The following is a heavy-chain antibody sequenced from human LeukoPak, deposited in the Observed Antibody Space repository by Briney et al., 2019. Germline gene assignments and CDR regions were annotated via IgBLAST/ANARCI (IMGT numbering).Heavy chain of an antibody. Sequence: SETLSLTCAVYGGSFSGYYWSWIRQPPGKGLEWIGEINHCGSTNYNPSLKSRVTISVDTSKNQFSLKLSSVTAADTAVYYCARDFRDDSSGYSTWGQGTLVTVSS. CDR1: GGSFSGYY. V-gene: IGHV4-34*01. D-gene: IGHD3-22*01. CDR2: INHCGST. CDR3: ARDFRDDSSGYST. J-gene: IGHJ5*02.